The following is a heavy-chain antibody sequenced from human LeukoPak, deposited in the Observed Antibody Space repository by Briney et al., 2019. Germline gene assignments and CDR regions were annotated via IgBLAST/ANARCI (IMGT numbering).Heavy chain of an antibody. Sequence: SETLSLTCTVSGYSLSSGFFCDWIRQSPGKGLEWIGSIYYSGSTYYNPSLKSRVTISVDTSKNQFSLKLSSVTAADTAVYYCARHDPGEPAAGNDAFDIWGQGTMVTVSS. V-gene: IGHV4-38-2*02. CDR1: GYSLSSGFF. CDR2: IYYSGST. CDR3: ARHDPGEPAAGNDAFDI. J-gene: IGHJ3*02. D-gene: IGHD6-13*01.